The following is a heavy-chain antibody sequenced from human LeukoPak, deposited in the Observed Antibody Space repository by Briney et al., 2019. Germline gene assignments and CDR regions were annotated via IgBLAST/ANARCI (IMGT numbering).Heavy chain of an antibody. CDR2: IYYSGST. CDR1: GGSISSSSYY. J-gene: IGHJ5*02. Sequence: PSETLSLTCSVSGGSISSSSYYWGWIRQPPGKGLEWIGNIYYSGSTYYSPSLKSRVTISVDTSKNQFSLKLSSVTAADTAVYYCARDRPYYGSGSSGFDPWGQGTLVTVSS. V-gene: IGHV4-39*02. CDR3: ARDRPYYGSGSSGFDP. D-gene: IGHD3-10*01.